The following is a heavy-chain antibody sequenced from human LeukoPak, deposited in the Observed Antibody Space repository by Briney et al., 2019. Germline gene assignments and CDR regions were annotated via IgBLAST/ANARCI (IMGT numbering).Heavy chain of an antibody. J-gene: IGHJ4*02. Sequence: GGSLRLSCAASGFTFGNYWMSWVRQAPGKGLEWVANIKQDESERYYVNSVKGRFTISRDNAKNSVFLQMNSLRAEDTAVYYCARDRGFWPRYYFDYWGQGTLVTVSS. V-gene: IGHV3-7*01. CDR1: GFTFGNYW. CDR3: ARDRGFWPRYYFDY. D-gene: IGHD3-3*01. CDR2: IKQDESER.